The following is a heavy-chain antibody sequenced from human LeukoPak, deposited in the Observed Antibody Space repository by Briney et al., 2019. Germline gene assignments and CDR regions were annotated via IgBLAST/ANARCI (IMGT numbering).Heavy chain of an antibody. V-gene: IGHV3-74*01. CDR1: GFTFSSYW. CDR2: IKSDGST. D-gene: IGHD3-22*01. J-gene: IGHJ1*01. CDR3: ARAPSEIGGYYSEYLRH. Sequence: GGSLRLSCAASGFTFSSYWMHWVRQAPGKGLVWVSRIKSDGSTNYADSVKGRFTISRDNAKNTVSLQMNSLRAEDTGVYYCARAPSEIGGYYSEYLRHWGQGTLVTVSS.